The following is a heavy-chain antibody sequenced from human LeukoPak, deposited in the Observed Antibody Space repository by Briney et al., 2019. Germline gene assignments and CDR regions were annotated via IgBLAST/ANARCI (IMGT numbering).Heavy chain of an antibody. Sequence: AGGSLRLSCAASGFTFSSYAMSWARQAPGKGLEWVSAISGSGGSTYYADSVKGRFTISRDNSKNTLYLQMNSLRAEDTAVYYCAKDRGVRGVIAPYYFDYWGQGTLVTVSS. V-gene: IGHV3-23*01. J-gene: IGHJ4*02. D-gene: IGHD3-10*01. CDR2: ISGSGGST. CDR1: GFTFSSYA. CDR3: AKDRGVRGVIAPYYFDY.